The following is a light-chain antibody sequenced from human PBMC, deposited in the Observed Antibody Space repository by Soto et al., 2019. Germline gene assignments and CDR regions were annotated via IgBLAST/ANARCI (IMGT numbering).Light chain of an antibody. J-gene: IGLJ7*01. CDR3: SSYTNKDTLL. CDR2: DVT. V-gene: IGLV2-14*03. CDR1: SSDVGGYDH. Sequence: QSALTQPASVSGSPGQSITISCTGTSSDVGGYDHVSWYQQHPGKAPKLIIYDVTVRPSGISRRFSGSKSDNTASLAVSGLQPEDEADYYCSSYTNKDTLLFGGGIQLTVL.